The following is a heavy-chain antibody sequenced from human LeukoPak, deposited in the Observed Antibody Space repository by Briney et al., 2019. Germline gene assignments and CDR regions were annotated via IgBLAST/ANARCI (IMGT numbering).Heavy chain of an antibody. CDR2: IYTSGST. Sequence: SETLSLTCTVSGGSISSYHWSWIRQPAGKGLEWIGRIYTSGSTNYNPSLKSRVTMSVDTSKNQFSLKLSSVTAADTAVYYCARDLGSSGWYGSYYFDYWGQGTLVTVSS. V-gene: IGHV4-4*07. J-gene: IGHJ4*02. CDR1: GGSISSYH. CDR3: ARDLGSSGWYGSYYFDY. D-gene: IGHD6-19*01.